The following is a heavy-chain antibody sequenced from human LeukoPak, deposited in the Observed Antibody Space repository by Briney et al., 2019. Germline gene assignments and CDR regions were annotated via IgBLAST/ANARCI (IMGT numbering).Heavy chain of an antibody. D-gene: IGHD5-18*01. CDR1: GVSTSSYY. V-gene: IGHV4-59*08. CDR3: ARGGRYSYGPLYLDP. CDR2: IYYSGST. J-gene: IGHJ5*02. Sequence: SETLSLTCTVSGVSTSSYYWSWIRQPPGKGLEWVGYIYYSGSTNYNPSLKSRVTISVDTSKNQFSLKLSSVTAADTAVYYCARGGRYSYGPLYLDPWGQGTLVTVSS.